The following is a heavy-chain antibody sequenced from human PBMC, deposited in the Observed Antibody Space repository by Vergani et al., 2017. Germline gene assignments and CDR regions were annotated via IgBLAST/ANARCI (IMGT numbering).Heavy chain of an antibody. V-gene: IGHV4-59*01. Sequence: QVQLQESGPGLVKPSETLSLTCAVSGASISNYYWSWIRQPPGKGLEWIGYVYYNGNTNYNPSLKSRVTMSVDTSKNQFSLKLSSVTAADTAVYYCARDGQWAFDYWGRGTLVTVSS. CDR2: VYYNGNT. D-gene: IGHD6-19*01. CDR1: GASISNYY. J-gene: IGHJ4*02. CDR3: ARDGQWAFDY.